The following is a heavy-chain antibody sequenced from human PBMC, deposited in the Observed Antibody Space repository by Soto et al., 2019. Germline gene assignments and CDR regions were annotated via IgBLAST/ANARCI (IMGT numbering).Heavy chain of an antibody. J-gene: IGHJ4*02. CDR1: GFTFSSYV. D-gene: IGHD3-22*01. CDR2: ISGSGGST. CDR3: AKKVLYYYDSSGNHFDY. V-gene: IGHV3-23*01. Sequence: EVQLLESGGGLVQPGGSLRLSCAASGFTFSSYVMSWVRQAPGKGLEWVSAISGSGGSTYYADSVKGRFTISRDNSKNTLYLQMNSLRAEDTAVYYCAKKVLYYYDSSGNHFDYWGQGTLVTVSS.